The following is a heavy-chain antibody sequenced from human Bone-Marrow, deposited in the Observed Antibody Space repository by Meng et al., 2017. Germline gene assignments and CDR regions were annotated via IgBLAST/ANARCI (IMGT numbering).Heavy chain of an antibody. CDR2: ISSSSSYI. Sequence: ESLKLSCAASGFTFSSYSMNWVRQARGKGLEWVSSISSSSSYIYYADSVKGRFTISRDNAKNSLYLQMNSLRAEDTAVYYCARDYRRIVGATGSAFDTWGQGTMVTVSS. CDR3: ARDYRRIVGATGSAFDT. CDR1: GFTFSSYS. J-gene: IGHJ3*02. D-gene: IGHD1-26*01. V-gene: IGHV3-21*01.